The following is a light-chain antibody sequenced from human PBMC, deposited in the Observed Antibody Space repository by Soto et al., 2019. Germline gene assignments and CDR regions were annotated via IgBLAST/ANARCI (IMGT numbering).Light chain of an antibody. CDR1: QSVSIW. CDR2: DAS. Sequence: DIQMTQSPSTLSASEGDRVTISCRASQSVSIWLAWYQQKPGRAPKFLIYDASTLESGVPSRFSGSGFGTEFSLTISSLQPDDFGSYYCQHMRTFGQGTKVDIK. J-gene: IGKJ1*01. V-gene: IGKV1-5*01. CDR3: QHMRT.